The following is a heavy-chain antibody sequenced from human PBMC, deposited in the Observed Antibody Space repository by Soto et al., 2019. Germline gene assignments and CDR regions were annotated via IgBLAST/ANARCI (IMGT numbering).Heavy chain of an antibody. J-gene: IGHJ3*01. CDR2: IDPSDSYT. CDR3: ARPPTYSSSWYYS. Sequence: LGESLKISCEASGYGFTSYWINWVRQMPGKGLEWMGRIDPSDSYTNYSPSFQGHVTISVDKSISTAYLQWSSLKASDTAMYYCARPPTYSSSWYYSWGQGTMVTVSS. V-gene: IGHV5-10-1*01. CDR1: GYGFTSYW. D-gene: IGHD6-13*01.